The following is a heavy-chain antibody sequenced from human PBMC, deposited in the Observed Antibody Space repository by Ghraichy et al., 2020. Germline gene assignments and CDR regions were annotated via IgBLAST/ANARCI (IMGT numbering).Heavy chain of an antibody. CDR2: IYYSGST. CDR1: GGSISSYY. D-gene: IGHD3-16*01. CDR3: ARGRSLNTYYDLRRPDYFDY. J-gene: IGHJ4*02. Sequence: SETLSLTCTVSGGSISSYYWSWIRQPPGKGLEWIGYIYYSGSTNYNPSLESRVTISVDTSKNQFSLKLSSVTAADTAVYYCARGRSLNTYYDLRRPDYFDYWGQGTLVTVSS. V-gene: IGHV4-59*01.